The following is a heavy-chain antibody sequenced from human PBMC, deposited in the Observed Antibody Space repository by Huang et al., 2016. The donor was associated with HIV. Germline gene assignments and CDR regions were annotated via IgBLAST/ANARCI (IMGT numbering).Heavy chain of an antibody. CDR3: AKEGDTGAALGY. CDR2: IYSCGTT. D-gene: IGHD2-8*02. CDR1: GFTVSTNY. J-gene: IGHJ4*02. Sequence: EVPLVESGGGLIQPGGSLSLVCGAAGFTVSTNYLTWVRQAPGKGLECVSLIYSCGTTYYADSVKGRFTISRDDSENTLYRHMTSLRAGDTAVYYCAKEGDTGAALGYWGQGTLVTVS. V-gene: IGHV3-53*01.